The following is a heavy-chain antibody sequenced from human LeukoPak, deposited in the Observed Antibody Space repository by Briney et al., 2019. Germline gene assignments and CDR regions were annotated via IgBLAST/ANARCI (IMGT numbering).Heavy chain of an antibody. CDR1: GYTFTGYY. CDR2: MNPNSRNT. V-gene: IGHV1-8*02. CDR3: ARGQYRSSWSFDY. Sequence: ASVKVSCKASGYTFTGYYMHWVRQATGRGVEWMGWMNPNSRNTGYAQKFQGRVTMTRNTSISTAYMELSSLGSEDTAVYYCARGQYRSSWSFDYWGQGTLVTVSS. D-gene: IGHD6-13*01. J-gene: IGHJ4*02.